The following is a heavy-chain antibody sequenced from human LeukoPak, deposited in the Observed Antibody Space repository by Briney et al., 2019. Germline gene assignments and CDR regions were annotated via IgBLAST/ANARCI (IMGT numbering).Heavy chain of an antibody. CDR2: ISYDGSNK. J-gene: IGHJ3*02. D-gene: IGHD6-19*01. CDR3: AKGRHSSGWYGDAFDI. V-gene: IGHV3-30*18. Sequence: TGGSLRLSCAASGFTFSSYGMHWVRQAPGKGLEWVAVISYDGSNKYYADSVKGRFTISRDNSKNTLYLQMNSLRAEDTAVYYCAKGRHSSGWYGDAFDIWGQGTMVTVSS. CDR1: GFTFSSYG.